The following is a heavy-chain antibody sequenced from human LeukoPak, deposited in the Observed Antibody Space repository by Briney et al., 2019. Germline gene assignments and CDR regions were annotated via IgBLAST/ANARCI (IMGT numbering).Heavy chain of an antibody. CDR2: ISGSGGST. D-gene: IGHD6-13*01. Sequence: PGGSLRLSCAASGFTFSSHAMSWVRQAPGKGLEWVSAISGSGGSTYYADSVKGRFTISRDNSKNTLYLQMNSLRAEDTAVYYCAKVLGSSSWYADYWGQGTLVTVSS. J-gene: IGHJ4*02. CDR1: GFTFSSHA. V-gene: IGHV3-23*01. CDR3: AKVLGSSSWYADY.